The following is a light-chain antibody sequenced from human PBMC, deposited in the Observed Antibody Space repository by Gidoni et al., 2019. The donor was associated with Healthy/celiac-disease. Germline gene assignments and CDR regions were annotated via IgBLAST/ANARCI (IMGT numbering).Light chain of an antibody. J-gene: IGLJ1*01. CDR1: SSDVGSYNL. CDR2: EGS. V-gene: IGLV2-23*01. Sequence: QSALTQPASVSGSPGQSITISCTGTSSDVGSYNLVSWYQQHPGKAPKLMIYEGSKRPSGVSNRFSGSKSGNTASLTISELQAEDEADYYCCSYANSSTYVFGTGTKVSVL. CDR3: CSYANSSTYV.